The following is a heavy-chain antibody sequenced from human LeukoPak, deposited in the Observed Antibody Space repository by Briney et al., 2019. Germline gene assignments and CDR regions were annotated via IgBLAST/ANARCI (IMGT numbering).Heavy chain of an antibody. CDR3: ARWSFRLAAGYTGGAFDI. V-gene: IGHV4-31*03. D-gene: IGHD3-16*02. J-gene: IGHJ3*02. Sequence: SETLSLTCTVSGGSVSSGDYYWNWIRLHPGKGLEWIGYIYHTGGAYYNPSLKSRVTISVDTSKKQFSLRLRSVTAADTAMYYCARWSFRLAAGYTGGAFDIWGPGTMGTVSS. CDR2: IYHTGGA. CDR1: GGSVSSGDYY.